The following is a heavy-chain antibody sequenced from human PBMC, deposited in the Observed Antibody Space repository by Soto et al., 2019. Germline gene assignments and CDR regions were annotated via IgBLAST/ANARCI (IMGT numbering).Heavy chain of an antibody. Sequence: SGPTLVNPTQTLTLTCTFPGFSLSTSGVCLGWIRQPPGKPLAWLALIYCNADKRYSPSLKIRLTITKDTSKNQVVVTMTQMETLHTPTCYCASNVHSSRWTQAFDYSGQGTLDPVSS. J-gene: IGHJ4*02. V-gene: IGHV2-5*01. D-gene: IGHD6-13*01. CDR2: IYCNADK. CDR3: ASNVHSSRWTQAFDY. CDR1: GFSLSTSGVC.